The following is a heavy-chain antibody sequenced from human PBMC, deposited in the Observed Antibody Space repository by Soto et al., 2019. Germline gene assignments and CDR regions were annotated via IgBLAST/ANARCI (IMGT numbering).Heavy chain of an antibody. CDR1: GYTFTGYY. D-gene: IGHD3-10*01. CDR3: ARDLGVSSDWFDS. CDR2: INPNSGGT. Sequence: ASVKVSCKASGYTFTGYYMHWVRQAPGQGLEWMGWINPNSGGTNYAQKFQGRVTMTRDTSISTAYMELSRLRSDDTAVYYCARDLGVSSDWFDSWGQGTMVTVYS. J-gene: IGHJ5*01. V-gene: IGHV1-2*02.